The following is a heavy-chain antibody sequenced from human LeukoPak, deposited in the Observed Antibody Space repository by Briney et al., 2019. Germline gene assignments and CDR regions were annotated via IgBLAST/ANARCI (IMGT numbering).Heavy chain of an antibody. V-gene: IGHV3-9*03. CDR2: ISWNSGSI. Sequence: SLRLSFAASGFTFDDYAMHWVRPAPGKGLGWVSGISWNSGSIGYADSVKGRFTISRDNAKNSLYLQMNSLRAEDMALYYCAKDSAAAGTGAFDIWGQGTMVTVSS. CDR3: AKDSAAAGTGAFDI. D-gene: IGHD6-13*01. CDR1: GFTFDDYA. J-gene: IGHJ3*02.